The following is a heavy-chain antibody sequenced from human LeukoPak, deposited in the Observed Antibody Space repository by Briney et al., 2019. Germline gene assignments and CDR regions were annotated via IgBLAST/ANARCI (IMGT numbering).Heavy chain of an antibody. CDR2: IYYNGNT. Sequence: GSLRLSCAASGFTFSSYWMSWVRQAPGKGLEWIGYIYYNGNTNYSPSLKSRVTMSVDTSKNLFSLKVSSVTAADTAVYYCARGRSNYYGMDVWGQGTTVTVSS. J-gene: IGHJ6*02. D-gene: IGHD1-26*01. CDR1: GFTFSSYW. CDR3: ARGRSNYYGMDV. V-gene: IGHV4-59*01.